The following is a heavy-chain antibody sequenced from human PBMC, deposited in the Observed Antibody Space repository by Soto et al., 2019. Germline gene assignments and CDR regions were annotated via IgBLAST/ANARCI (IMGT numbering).Heavy chain of an antibody. Sequence: QVQLAQSGAEVKKPGASVKVSCKASGYTFTSYAMHWVRQAPGQRLEWMGWINAGNGNTKYSQKFQGRVTITRDTSASTAYMELSSLRSEDTAVYYCARPPPLYDFWSGYPYYFDYWGQGTLVTVSS. V-gene: IGHV1-3*01. J-gene: IGHJ4*02. CDR1: GYTFTSYA. CDR2: INAGNGNT. D-gene: IGHD3-3*01. CDR3: ARPPPLYDFWSGYPYYFDY.